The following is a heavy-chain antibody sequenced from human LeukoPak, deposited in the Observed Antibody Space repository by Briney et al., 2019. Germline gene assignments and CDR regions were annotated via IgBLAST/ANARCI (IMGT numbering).Heavy chain of an antibody. CDR1: GFTFSSYA. CDR2: ISYDGSNK. CDR3: ARGPPGYSSGWYDY. J-gene: IGHJ4*02. V-gene: IGHV3-30-3*01. Sequence: GGSLRLSCAASGFTFSSYAMHWVRQAPGKGLEWVAVISYDGSNKYYADSVKGRFTISRDNSKNTLYLQMNSLRAEDTAVYYCARGPPGYSSGWYDYWGQGTLVTVSS. D-gene: IGHD6-19*01.